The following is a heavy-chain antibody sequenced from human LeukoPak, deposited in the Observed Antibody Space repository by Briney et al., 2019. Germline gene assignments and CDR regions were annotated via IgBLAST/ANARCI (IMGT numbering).Heavy chain of an antibody. D-gene: IGHD3-22*01. CDR3: ARDRDYYDSSGSHGVYWYFDR. Sequence: ASVKVSCKASGYTFSRYYMHWVRQAPGQGLEWMGIINPSGGSTSYAQKFQGRVTMTRDTSTSTVYMELSSLRSEDTAIYYCARDRDYYDSSGSHGVYWYFDRWGRGTLVTVSS. CDR2: INPSGGST. J-gene: IGHJ2*01. V-gene: IGHV1-46*01. CDR1: GYTFSRYY.